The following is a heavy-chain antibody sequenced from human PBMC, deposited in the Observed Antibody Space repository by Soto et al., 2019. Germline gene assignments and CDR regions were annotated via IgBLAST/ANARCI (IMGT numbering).Heavy chain of an antibody. D-gene: IGHD2-15*01. CDR2: INGGNGNT. J-gene: IGHJ6*02. CDR3: ARGKGIEKNYYYYGMDV. V-gene: IGHV1-3*01. CDR1: GYSFSTHS. Sequence: GASVKVSCKASGYSFSTHSMHWVRQAPGQGLEWMGWINGGNGNTKYSQKFRDRVTITRDASASTGYMELSSLRSEDTAVYYCARGKGIEKNYYYYGMDVWGPGTTVTVSS.